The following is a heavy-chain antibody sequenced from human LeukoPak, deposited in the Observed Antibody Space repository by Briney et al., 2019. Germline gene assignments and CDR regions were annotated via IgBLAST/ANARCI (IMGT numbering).Heavy chain of an antibody. CDR1: GFTFSSYE. Sequence: TGGSLRLSCAASGFTFSSYEMNWFRQAPGKGLEWVSYISSSGSAIHYADSVKGRFTISRDNVKNSLYLQMNSLRVEDTAVYYCARETTVATGDFDYWGQGTLVTVSS. D-gene: IGHD4-23*01. CDR3: ARETTVATGDFDY. V-gene: IGHV3-48*03. J-gene: IGHJ4*02. CDR2: ISSSGSAI.